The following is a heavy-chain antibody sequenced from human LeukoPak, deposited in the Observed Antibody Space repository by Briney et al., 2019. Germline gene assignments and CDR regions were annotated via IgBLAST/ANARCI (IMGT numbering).Heavy chain of an antibody. CDR3: AKDDGYSGYDRTGGYFDY. CDR2: IRYDGSNK. CDR1: GFTFSSYG. V-gene: IGHV3-30*02. J-gene: IGHJ4*02. Sequence: GGFLRLSCAASGFTFSSYGMHWVRQAPGKGLEWVAFIRYDGSNKYYTDSVKGRFTISRDNSKNTLYLLMNSLRAEDTAVYYCAKDDGYSGYDRTGGYFDYWGQGTLVTVSS. D-gene: IGHD5-12*01.